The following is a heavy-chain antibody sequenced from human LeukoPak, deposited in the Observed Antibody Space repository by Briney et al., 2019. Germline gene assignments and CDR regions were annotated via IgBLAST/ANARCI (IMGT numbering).Heavy chain of an antibody. CDR3: TRRYCSGGSCYSDY. CDR2: IRSRANSYAT. V-gene: IGHV3-73*01. Sequence: GGSLRLSCAASGFTFSDSGMHWVRQASGKGLEWVGRIRSRANSYATAYAASVRGRFTISRDDSKNTAYLQMNSLGTEDTAVYYCTRRYCSGGSCYSDYWGQGTLVTVSS. J-gene: IGHJ4*02. D-gene: IGHD2-15*01. CDR1: GFTFSDSG.